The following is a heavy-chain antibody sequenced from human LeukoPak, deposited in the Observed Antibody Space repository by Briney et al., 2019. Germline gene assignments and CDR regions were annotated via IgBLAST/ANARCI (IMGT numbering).Heavy chain of an antibody. CDR1: GFTFSSYS. D-gene: IGHD6-13*01. V-gene: IGHV3-21*01. CDR2: ISSSSSYI. J-gene: IGHJ5*02. CDR3: ARDHGYSSSWYGGRFDP. Sequence: PGGSLRLSCAASGFTFSSYSMNWVRQAPGKGLEWVSSISSSSSYIYYADSVKGRFTVSRDNDKNSLYLQMNSLRAEDTAVYYCARDHGYSSSWYGGRFDPWGQGTLVTVSS.